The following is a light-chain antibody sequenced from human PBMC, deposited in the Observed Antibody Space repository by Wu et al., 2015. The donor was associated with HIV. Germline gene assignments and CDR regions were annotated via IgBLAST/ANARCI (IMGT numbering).Light chain of an antibody. CDR2: GAS. V-gene: IGKV3-20*01. CDR3: QQYGSSPRYS. Sequence: EIVLTQSPGTLSLSPGERATLSCRASQSVLSNYLAWYQQKPGQAPRLLIYGASSRATGIPDRFSGSGSGTDFTLTITRLEPEDFAVYYCQQYGSSPRYSFGQGTKLEI. J-gene: IGKJ2*03. CDR1: QSVLSNY.